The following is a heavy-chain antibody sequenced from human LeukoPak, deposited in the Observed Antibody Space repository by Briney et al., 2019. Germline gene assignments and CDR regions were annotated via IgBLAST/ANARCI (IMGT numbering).Heavy chain of an antibody. J-gene: IGHJ1*01. CDR3: ARDLEQWLVQGHFQH. CDR2: IWYDGDNK. V-gene: IGHV3-33*01. D-gene: IGHD6-19*01. Sequence: SGGSLRLSCAASGFTFSSCGMHWVRQAPGKGLEWVAIIWYDGDNKYYADSVKGRFTISRDNSKNTLYLQMNSLRAEDTAVYYCARDLEQWLVQGHFQHWGQGALVTVSS. CDR1: GFTFSSCG.